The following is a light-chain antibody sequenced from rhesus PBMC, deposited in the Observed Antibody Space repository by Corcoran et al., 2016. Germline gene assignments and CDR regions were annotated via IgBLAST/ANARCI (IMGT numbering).Light chain of an antibody. CDR3: QQRNSYPLT. J-gene: IGKJ4*01. V-gene: IGKV1-33*01. CDR2: SAS. Sequence: DIQMTQSPSSLSASVGDKVTITCRASQGISNDLVWYQQKPGKAPTLLIYSASPLQSGVPSRFSGSGAATDCTLTISSLQPEEFAVYYCQQRNSYPLTFGGGTKVEIK. CDR1: QGISND.